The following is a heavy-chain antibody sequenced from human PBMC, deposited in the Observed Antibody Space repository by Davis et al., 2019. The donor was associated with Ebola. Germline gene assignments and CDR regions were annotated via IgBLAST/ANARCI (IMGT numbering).Heavy chain of an antibody. D-gene: IGHD2-15*01. CDR2: IKQDGSNK. CDR3: ARVYCSGGSCYFLSAMDV. J-gene: IGHJ6*02. V-gene: IGHV3-7*01. Sequence: GGSLRLSCVTSGFTFSDYWMSWVRQAPGKGLEWVANIKQDGSNKYYADSVKGRFTISRDNSKNTLYLQMNSLRAEDTAVYYCARVYCSGGSCYFLSAMDVWGQGTTVTVSS. CDR1: GFTFSDYW.